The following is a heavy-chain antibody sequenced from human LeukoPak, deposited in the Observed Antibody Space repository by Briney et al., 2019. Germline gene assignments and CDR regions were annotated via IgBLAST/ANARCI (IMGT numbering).Heavy chain of an antibody. Sequence: PGGSLRLSCAASGFTFSSYAMSWVRQAPGKGLEWVSAISGSGGSTYYADSVKGRFTISRDNSKNTLYLQMNSLRAEDTAVYYCARDSPPPYYDILTGTGFGPWGQGTLVTVSS. CDR3: ARDSPPPYYDILTGTGFGP. CDR1: GFTFSSYA. V-gene: IGHV3-23*01. CDR2: ISGSGGST. D-gene: IGHD3-9*01. J-gene: IGHJ5*02.